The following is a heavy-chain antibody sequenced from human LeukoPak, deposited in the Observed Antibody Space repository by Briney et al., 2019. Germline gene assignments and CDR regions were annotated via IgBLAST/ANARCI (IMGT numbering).Heavy chain of an antibody. CDR1: GGSISSYY. CDR3: ARETRLGVVSHAFDI. CDR2: IYYSGST. J-gene: IGHJ3*02. Sequence: PSETLSLTCTVSGGSISSYYWSWIRQPPGKGLEWIGYIYYSGSTNYTPSLKSRVTISVDTSKNQFSLKLSSVTAADTALYYCARETRLGVVSHAFDIWGQGTMVTVSS. V-gene: IGHV4-59*01. D-gene: IGHD3-3*01.